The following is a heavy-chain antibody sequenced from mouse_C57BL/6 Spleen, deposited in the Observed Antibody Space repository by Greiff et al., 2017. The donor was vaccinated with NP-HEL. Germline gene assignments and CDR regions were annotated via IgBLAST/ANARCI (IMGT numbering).Heavy chain of an antibody. D-gene: IGHD2-4*01. J-gene: IGHJ4*01. V-gene: IGHV1-26*01. Sequence: VQLQQSGPELVKPGASVKISCKASGYTFTDYYMNWVKQSHGKSLEWIGDINPNNGGTSYNQKFKGKATLTVDKSSSTAYMELRSLTSEDSAVYYCASYDYDGYYAMDYWGQGTSGTVSS. CDR3: ASYDYDGYYAMDY. CDR2: INPNNGGT. CDR1: GYTFTDYY.